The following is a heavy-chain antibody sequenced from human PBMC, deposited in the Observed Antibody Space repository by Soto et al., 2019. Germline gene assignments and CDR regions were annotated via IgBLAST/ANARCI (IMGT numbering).Heavy chain of an antibody. D-gene: IGHD2-2*01. CDR2: ISDRGGT. J-gene: IGHJ4*02. Sequence: QMHLQESGPGLVKPSETLSLTCTFSVISITSAYWNWIRQSPGKGLEWFGQISDRGGTNYNPPSKSRVTIEPDTLKTQVSVTLSAVDGADPAVYFCAKCRHWLGGWGQGTLVTVPS. V-gene: IGHV4-59*01. CDR3: AKCRHWLGG. CDR1: VISITSAY.